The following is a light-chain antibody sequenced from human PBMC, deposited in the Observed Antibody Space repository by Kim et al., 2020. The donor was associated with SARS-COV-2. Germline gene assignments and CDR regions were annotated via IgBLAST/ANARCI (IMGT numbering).Light chain of an antibody. V-gene: IGKV3-20*01. Sequence: PGERATLSCRASQGFSSTFLRCYQQKPARPPGLLSNLSSNRATGTPDRFSGSGSGTDFTHTISRLEPEDFAVCYCQLYGSSPPVTFGGGTKVDIK. CDR3: QLYGSSPPVT. J-gene: IGKJ4*01. CDR2: LSS. CDR1: QGFSSTF.